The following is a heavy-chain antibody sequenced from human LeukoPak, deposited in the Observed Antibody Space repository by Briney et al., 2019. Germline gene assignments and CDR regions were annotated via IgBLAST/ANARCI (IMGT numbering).Heavy chain of an antibody. J-gene: IGHJ4*02. CDR2: IYTSGST. CDR1: GGSISSGSYY. D-gene: IGHD5-24*01. CDR3: ATTLEMATTRQDY. V-gene: IGHV4-61*02. Sequence: SETLSLTCTVSGGSISSGSYYWSWIRQPAGKGLEWIGRIYTSGSTNYNPSLKIRVTISVDTSKNQFSLKLSSVTAADTAVYYCATTLEMATTRQDYWGQGTLVTVSS.